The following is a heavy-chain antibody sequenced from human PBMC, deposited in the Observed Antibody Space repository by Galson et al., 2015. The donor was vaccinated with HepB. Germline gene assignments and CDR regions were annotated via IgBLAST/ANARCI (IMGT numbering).Heavy chain of an antibody. CDR2: IYWDDDK. CDR1: GFSLSTSGVG. J-gene: IGHJ1*01. Sequence: PALVKPTQTLTLTCTFSGFSLSTSGVGVGWIRQPPGKALEWLALIYWDDDKRYSPSLKSRLTITKDTSKNQVVLTMTNMDPVDTATYYCAHTGITMVRGDAAEYFQHWGQGTLVTVSS. D-gene: IGHD3-10*01. V-gene: IGHV2-5*02. CDR3: AHTGITMVRGDAAEYFQH.